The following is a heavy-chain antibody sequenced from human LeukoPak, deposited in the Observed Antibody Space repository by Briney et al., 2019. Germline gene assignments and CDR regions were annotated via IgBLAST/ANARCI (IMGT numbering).Heavy chain of an antibody. J-gene: IGHJ4*02. CDR3: ARDRYYYDSSGLDY. Sequence: SETLSLTCTVSGGSTSSYYWSWIRQPAGKGLEWIGRIYASGSTTYNPSLKSRVTISLDTSKNQFSLKLSSVTAADTAVYYCARDRYYYDSSGLDYWGQGTLVTVSS. D-gene: IGHD3-22*01. V-gene: IGHV4-4*07. CDR2: IYASGST. CDR1: GGSTSSYY.